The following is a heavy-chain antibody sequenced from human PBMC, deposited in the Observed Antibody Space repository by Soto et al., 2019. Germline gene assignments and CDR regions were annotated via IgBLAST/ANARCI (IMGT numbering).Heavy chain of an antibody. Sequence: PSETLSLTCAVYGGSFSGYYWSWIRQPPGKGLEWIGEINHSGSTNCNPSLKSRVTISVDTSKNQSSLKLSSVTAADTAVYYCARSKCSGGSCYPDYWGQGTLVTVSS. CDR3: ARSKCSGGSCYPDY. V-gene: IGHV4-34*01. J-gene: IGHJ4*02. D-gene: IGHD2-15*01. CDR1: GGSFSGYY. CDR2: INHSGST.